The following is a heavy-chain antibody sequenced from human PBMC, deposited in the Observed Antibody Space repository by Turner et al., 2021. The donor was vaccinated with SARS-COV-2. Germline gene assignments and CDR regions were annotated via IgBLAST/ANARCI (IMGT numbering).Heavy chain of an antibody. V-gene: IGHV1-46*01. CDR2: IHPSDGRT. J-gene: IGHJ4*02. CDR1: GYNFTTYY. CDR3: ATVVGAV. Sequence: QVQLVQSGAEVKKPGASVKLSCKASGYNFTTYYIHWVRQAPGQGLEWMGIIHPSDGRTDYPQMFQGRVTMTRDTSTSTVHMELSSLISEDTAVYYCATVVGAVWGQGTLVIVSS. D-gene: IGHD6-6*01.